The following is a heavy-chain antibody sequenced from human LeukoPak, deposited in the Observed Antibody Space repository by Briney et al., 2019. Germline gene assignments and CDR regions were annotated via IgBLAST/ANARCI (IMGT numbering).Heavy chain of an antibody. CDR1: GFTLRNYN. D-gene: IGHD2-15*01. CDR2: ISISSSTK. J-gene: IGHJ5*02. CDR3: AKGGVVVVVAAPGGWFDP. V-gene: IGHV3-48*01. Sequence: GGSLRLSCAASGFTLRNYNMNWVRQAPGKGLEWVSFISISSSTKYYADSMKGRFTISRDNAKNSLYLQMNSLKAEDTAVYYCAKGGVVVVVAAPGGWFDPWGQGTLVTVSS.